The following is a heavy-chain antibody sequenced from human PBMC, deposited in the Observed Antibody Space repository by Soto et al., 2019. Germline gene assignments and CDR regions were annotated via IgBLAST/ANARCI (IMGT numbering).Heavy chain of an antibody. J-gene: IGHJ6*02. CDR1: GGAISSYD. Sequence: PAETLSLTCTVSGGAISSYDWSWIRQPAGKGLEWMGRIYTSGSTNYNPSLKSRVTMSVDTSKNQFSLKLSSVTAADTAVYYCARDQSSTYYDFWSGYDYYYYGMDVWGQGTTVTVSS. CDR3: ARDQSSTYYDFWSGYDYYYYGMDV. V-gene: IGHV4-4*07. D-gene: IGHD3-3*01. CDR2: IYTSGST.